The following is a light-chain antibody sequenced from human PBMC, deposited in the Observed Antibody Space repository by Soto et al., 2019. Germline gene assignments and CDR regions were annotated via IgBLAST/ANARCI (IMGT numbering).Light chain of an antibody. V-gene: IGLV2-8*01. CDR2: EVS. J-gene: IGLJ2*01. Sequence: QSVLTQPPSASASPGQSVSISCTGTSSDVATYNYVSWYQQYPGKAPKLMIYEVSKRPSGVPDRFSGSKSGNTASLTVSGLQAEDEADYYCSSYAGSNNLIFGGGTQLTVL. CDR3: SSYAGSNNLI. CDR1: SSDVATYNY.